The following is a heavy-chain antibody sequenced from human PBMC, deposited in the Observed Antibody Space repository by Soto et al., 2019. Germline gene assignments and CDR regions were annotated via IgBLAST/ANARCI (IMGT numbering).Heavy chain of an antibody. Sequence: EVQLVESGGGLVQPGRSLRLSCAASGFICGDYAMQWVRQVPGKGLEWVSSISWNGESIGYADSVKGRFTISRDNGKKSVYLQMNSLRGEDTALYYCAKDVGSSGWYDGFDSGGQGTLVTVS. V-gene: IGHV3-9*01. D-gene: IGHD6-19*01. J-gene: IGHJ4*02. CDR1: GFICGDYA. CDR3: AKDVGSSGWYDGFDS. CDR2: ISWNGESI.